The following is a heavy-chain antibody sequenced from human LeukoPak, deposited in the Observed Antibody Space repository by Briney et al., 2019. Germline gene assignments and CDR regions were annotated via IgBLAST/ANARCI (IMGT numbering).Heavy chain of an antibody. CDR2: ISSSSSYI. D-gene: IGHD3-16*01. V-gene: IGHV3-21*01. J-gene: IGHJ5*02. CDR1: GFTFSDAW. CDR3: ARGGGANNWFDP. Sequence: PGGSLRLSCAASGFTFSDAWMNWVRQAPGKGLEWVSSISSSSSYIYYADSVKGRFTISRDNAKNSLYLQMNSLRAEDTAVYYCARGGGANNWFDPWGQGTLVTVSS.